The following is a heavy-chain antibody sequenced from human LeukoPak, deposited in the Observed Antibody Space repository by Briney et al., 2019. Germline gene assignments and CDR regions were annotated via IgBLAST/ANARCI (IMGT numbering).Heavy chain of an antibody. D-gene: IGHD6-6*01. V-gene: IGHV4-34*01. CDR3: ARDQQYRYSSSSSELDY. J-gene: IGHJ4*02. CDR2: INHSGST. CDR1: GGSFSGYY. Sequence: SETLSLTCAVYGGSFSGYYWSWIRQPPGKGLEWIGEINHSGSTNYNPSLKSRVTISVDTSKNQFSLKLSSVTAADTAVYYCARDQQYRYSSSSSELDYWGQGTLVTVSS.